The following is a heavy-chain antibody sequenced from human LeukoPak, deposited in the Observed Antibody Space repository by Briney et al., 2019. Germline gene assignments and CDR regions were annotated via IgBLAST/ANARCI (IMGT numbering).Heavy chain of an antibody. J-gene: IGHJ4*02. Sequence: SETLSLTCAVYGGSFSGYYWSWIRQPPGKGLEWIGEINHSGSTNYNPSLKSRVTISVDTSKNQFSLKLSSVTAADTAVYYCARAYIAAAGIIDYWGQGTLVTVSS. V-gene: IGHV4-34*01. CDR2: INHSGST. CDR1: GGSFSGYY. D-gene: IGHD6-13*01. CDR3: ARAYIAAAGIIDY.